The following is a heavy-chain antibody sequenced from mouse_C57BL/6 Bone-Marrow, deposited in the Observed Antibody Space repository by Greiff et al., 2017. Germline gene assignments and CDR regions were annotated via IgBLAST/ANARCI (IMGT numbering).Heavy chain of an antibody. Sequence: QVQLQQSGAELVRPGTSVKMSCKASGYTFTNYWIGWAKQRPGHGLEWIGDIYPGGGYTNYNEKFKGKATLTADTSSSTADMQFSSLTSEDSAIYYCEREGLYYDYAYGGQGTLVTVSA. D-gene: IGHD2-4*01. CDR3: EREGLYYDYAY. V-gene: IGHV1-63*01. CDR1: GYTFTNYW. CDR2: IYPGGGYT. J-gene: IGHJ3*01.